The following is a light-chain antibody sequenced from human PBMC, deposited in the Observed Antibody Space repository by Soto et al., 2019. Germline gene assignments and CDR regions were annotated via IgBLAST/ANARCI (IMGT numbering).Light chain of an antibody. CDR3: QQYNSYSCT. CDR1: QSISSW. CDR2: KAS. J-gene: IGKJ4*01. Sequence: DIQMTQSPSTLSASVGDRVTITCRASQSISSWLAWYQQKPGKAPKLLIYKASSLESGVPSRFSGSGSGTEFTLTISSLQPDDFATYYCQQYNSYSCTFGGGTKVESK. V-gene: IGKV1-5*03.